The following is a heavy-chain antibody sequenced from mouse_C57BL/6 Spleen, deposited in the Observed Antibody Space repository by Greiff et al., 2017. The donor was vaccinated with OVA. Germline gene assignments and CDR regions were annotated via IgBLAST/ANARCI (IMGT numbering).Heavy chain of an antibody. CDR1: GYTFTSYW. D-gene: IGHD3-3*01. J-gene: IGHJ4*01. Sequence: QVQLQQSGAELVRPGTSVKLSCKASGYTFTSYWMHWVKQRPGQGLEWIGVIDPSDSYTNYNQKFKGKATLTVDTSSSTAYMQLSSLTSEDSAVYYCARRARDYYAMDYWGQGTSVTVSS. CDR3: ARRARDYYAMDY. CDR2: IDPSDSYT. V-gene: IGHV1-59*01.